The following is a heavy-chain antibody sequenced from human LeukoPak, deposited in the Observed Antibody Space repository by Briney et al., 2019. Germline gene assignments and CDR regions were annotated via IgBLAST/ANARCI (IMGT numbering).Heavy chain of an antibody. V-gene: IGHV4-38-2*02. CDR3: TRDWLARPDY. Sequence: PSETLSLTCAVSGYSISSGYYWGWIRQPPGKGLEWIGYIYYSGSTYYNPSLKSRVTISVDTSKNQFSLKLSSVTAADTAVYYCTRDWLARPDYWGQGTLVTVSS. D-gene: IGHD3-9*01. J-gene: IGHJ4*02. CDR2: IYYSGST. CDR1: GYSISSGYY.